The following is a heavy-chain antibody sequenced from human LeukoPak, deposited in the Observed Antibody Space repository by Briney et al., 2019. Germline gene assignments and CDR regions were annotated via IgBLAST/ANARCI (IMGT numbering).Heavy chain of an antibody. Sequence: ASVKVSCKASGYTFTSYYMHWVRQAPGQGLECMGIINPSGCSTTYAQKFQGRVTMTTHTSTSTVYMELSSLRSDDTAVYYCARDAMSSVTTSPYYLDYWGQGTLVTVSS. CDR2: INPSGCST. J-gene: IGHJ4*02. CDR1: GYTFTSYY. D-gene: IGHD4-17*01. V-gene: IGHV1-46*01. CDR3: ARDAMSSVTTSPYYLDY.